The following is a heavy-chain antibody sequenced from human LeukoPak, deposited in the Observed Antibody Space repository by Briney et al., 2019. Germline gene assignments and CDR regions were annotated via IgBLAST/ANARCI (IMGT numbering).Heavy chain of an antibody. Sequence: GGSLRLSCAASGFTFSSYGMHWVRQAPGKGLEWVAFIRYDGSDKYYADSVKGRFTISRDNSKNTLYLQMNSLRGEDTAVYYCAKDVDCSGGSCDPYWGQGTLVTVSS. CDR3: AKDVDCSGGSCDPY. CDR2: IRYDGSDK. J-gene: IGHJ4*02. V-gene: IGHV3-30*02. CDR1: GFTFSSYG. D-gene: IGHD2-15*01.